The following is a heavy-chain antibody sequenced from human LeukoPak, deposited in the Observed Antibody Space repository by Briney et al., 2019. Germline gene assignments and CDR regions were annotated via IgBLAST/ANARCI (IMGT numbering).Heavy chain of an antibody. CDR2: INPNSGGT. J-gene: IGHJ1*01. Sequence: ASVKVSCKASGYTFSYYYIHWVRQAPGQGLEWMGWINPNSGGTYYVQNFQGRVAMTMDTSISTAYMELSRLRSDDTAVYYCAREGYCSGASCHSGAHFQHWGQGTLVTVSS. V-gene: IGHV1-2*02. D-gene: IGHD2-15*01. CDR1: GYTFSYYY. CDR3: AREGYCSGASCHSGAHFQH.